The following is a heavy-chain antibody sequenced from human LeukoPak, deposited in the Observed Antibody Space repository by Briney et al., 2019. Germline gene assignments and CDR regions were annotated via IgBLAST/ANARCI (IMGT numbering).Heavy chain of an antibody. CDR1: GGSISSSSYY. Sequence: PSETLSLTCTVSGGSISSSSYYWGWIRQPPGKGLEWIGSIYYSGSTYYNPSLKSRVTITVDTSKNQFSLKLSSVTAADTAVYYCARVYGSGSYYNGYYYYYMDVWGKGTTVTISS. D-gene: IGHD3-10*01. CDR3: ARVYGSGSYYNGYYYYYMDV. CDR2: IYYSGST. J-gene: IGHJ6*03. V-gene: IGHV4-39*01.